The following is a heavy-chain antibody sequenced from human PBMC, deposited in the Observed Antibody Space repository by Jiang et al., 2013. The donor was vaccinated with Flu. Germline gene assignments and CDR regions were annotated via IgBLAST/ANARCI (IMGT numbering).Heavy chain of an antibody. V-gene: IGHV1-2*04. D-gene: IGHD5-18*01. J-gene: IGHJ4*02. CDR1: GYTFTGYY. Sequence: GYTFTGYYMHWVRQAPGQGLEWMGWINPNSGGTNYAQKFQGWVTMTRDTSISTAYMELSRLRSDDTAVYYCARGRGYSYGYGVDYWGQGTLVTVSS. CDR2: INPNSGGT. CDR3: ARGRGYSYGYGVDY.